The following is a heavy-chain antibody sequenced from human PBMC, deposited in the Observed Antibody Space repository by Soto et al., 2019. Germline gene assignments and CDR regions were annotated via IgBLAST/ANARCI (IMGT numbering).Heavy chain of an antibody. CDR2: IYWDGDK. CDR1: GFSLSTDGGG. D-gene: IGHD6-13*01. V-gene: IGHV2-5*02. J-gene: IGHJ5*02. Sequence: SGPTLVNPTQTPTLTRTVSGFSLSTDGGGVGWIRQPPGKALEWLALIYWDGDKRYSPSLRNRLTITKDTSENQAFLTMINVDPVDTATYYCARLRSWYSYNWFDPWGQGTRVTVSS. CDR3: ARLRSWYSYNWFDP.